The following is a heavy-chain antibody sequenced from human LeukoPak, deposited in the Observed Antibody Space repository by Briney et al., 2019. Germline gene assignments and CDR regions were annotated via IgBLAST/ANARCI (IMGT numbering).Heavy chain of an antibody. D-gene: IGHD3-10*01. CDR1: GYTFTDYA. J-gene: IGHJ5*02. Sequence: ASVKVSCKASGYTFTDYALHWVRQAPGQGLEWMGIINPSGGSTSYAQKFQGRVTMTRDTSTSTVYMELSSLRSEDTAVYYCAREDMVRGVIATDGNWFDPWGQGTLVTVSS. V-gene: IGHV1-46*01. CDR2: INPSGGST. CDR3: AREDMVRGVIATDGNWFDP.